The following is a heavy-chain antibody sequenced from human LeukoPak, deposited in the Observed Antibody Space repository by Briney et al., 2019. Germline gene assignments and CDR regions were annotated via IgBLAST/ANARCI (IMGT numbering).Heavy chain of an antibody. CDR2: IIPLFGSP. CDR3: ARGIEEYSKSSGWFDP. CDR1: GGTFNIYA. V-gene: IGHV1-69*13. J-gene: IGHJ5*02. Sequence: SVKVSCKASGGTFNIYAIYWLRQAPGQGLEWMGGIIPLFGSPNYAQKFQGRVTISADESTKTAYMELNSLRSEDTAVYYCARGIEEYSKSSGWFDPWGQGTLVIVSS. D-gene: IGHD6-6*01.